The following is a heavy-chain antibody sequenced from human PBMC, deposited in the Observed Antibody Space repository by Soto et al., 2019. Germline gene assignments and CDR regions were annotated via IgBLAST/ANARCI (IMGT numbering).Heavy chain of an antibody. CDR3: ARESDPPALDY. CDR2: IWYDGSNK. Sequence: PGGSLRLSCAASGFTFSSYGMHWVRQAPGKGLEWVAVIWYDGSNKYYADSVKGRFTISRDNSKNTLYLQMNSLRAEDTAVYYCARESDPPALDYWGQGTLVTVSS. J-gene: IGHJ4*02. CDR1: GFTFSSYG. V-gene: IGHV3-33*01.